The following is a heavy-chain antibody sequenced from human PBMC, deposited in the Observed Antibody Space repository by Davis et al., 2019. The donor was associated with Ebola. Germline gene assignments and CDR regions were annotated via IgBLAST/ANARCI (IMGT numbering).Heavy chain of an antibody. V-gene: IGHV3-66*01. CDR1: GFTFSSYA. CDR2: VYSGGST. J-gene: IGHJ4*02. D-gene: IGHD7-27*01. Sequence: GESLKISCAASGFTFSSYAMSWVRQAPGEGLEWVSVVYSGGSTYYADSVKGRFTVSRDNSKNTLYLQINSLRAEDTAVYYCARGWGNGIDYWGQGTLVTVSS. CDR3: ARGWGNGIDY.